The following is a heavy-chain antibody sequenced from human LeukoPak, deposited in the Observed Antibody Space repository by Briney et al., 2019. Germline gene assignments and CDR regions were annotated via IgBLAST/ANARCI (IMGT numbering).Heavy chain of an antibody. Sequence: ASVKVSCTASGYTFTGYYMHWVRQAPGHGLEWMGRFNPNGGGTNSAQKFQGRVNMTRNTSIRTAYMELRRLRSDDTAVYYCAREGGAYCSSTSCSFEKYNWFDPWGQGTLVTVSS. V-gene: IGHV1-2*06. D-gene: IGHD2-2*01. CDR3: AREGGAYCSSTSCSFEKYNWFDP. CDR2: FNPNGGGT. J-gene: IGHJ5*02. CDR1: GYTFTGYY.